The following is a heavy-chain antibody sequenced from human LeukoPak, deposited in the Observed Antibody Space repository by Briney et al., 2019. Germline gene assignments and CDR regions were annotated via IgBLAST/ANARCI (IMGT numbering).Heavy chain of an antibody. CDR1: GGSLSPYY. D-gene: IGHD1-26*01. J-gene: IGHJ1*01. CDR3: ARLDSGDHGNIPH. V-gene: IGHV4-59*08. CDR2: IYHTGTT. Sequence: SETLSLTCTVSGGSLSPYYWTWIRQPPGKGLEWIGYIYHTGTTRYNPSLNSRVTISVETSKNQFSLRLNSETAADTAIYYCARLDSGDHGNIPHWGQGTLVTVSS.